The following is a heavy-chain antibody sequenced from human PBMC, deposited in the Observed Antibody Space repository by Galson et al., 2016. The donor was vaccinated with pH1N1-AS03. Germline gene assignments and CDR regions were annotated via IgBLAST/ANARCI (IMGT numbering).Heavy chain of an antibody. V-gene: IGHV4-34*01. Sequence: ETLSLTCTVSGGSLTDYQWSWIRQSPGKGLEWIGEISHSGITYYNPSLKSRVSISVDTSKNQFSLNLSSMTAADAAVYYCARCNPFLGSSWYEDSWGQGTLVIVSS. D-gene: IGHD6-13*01. CDR2: ISHSGIT. CDR1: GGSLTDYQ. CDR3: ARCNPFLGSSWYEDS. J-gene: IGHJ4*02.